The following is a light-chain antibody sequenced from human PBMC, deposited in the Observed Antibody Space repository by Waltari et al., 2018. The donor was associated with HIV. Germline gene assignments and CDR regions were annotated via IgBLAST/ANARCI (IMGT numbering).Light chain of an antibody. CDR3: CSYAGSSTLV. Sequence: QSALTQPASVSGSPGQSITISCTGTSSDVGSYNLVSWYQQHPGKAPKLMIYEVSKRPSGVSNRFSGSKSVNTASLTISGLQAEDEADYYCCSYAGSSTLVFGGWTKLTVL. CDR2: EVS. J-gene: IGLJ2*01. CDR1: SSDVGSYNL. V-gene: IGLV2-23*02.